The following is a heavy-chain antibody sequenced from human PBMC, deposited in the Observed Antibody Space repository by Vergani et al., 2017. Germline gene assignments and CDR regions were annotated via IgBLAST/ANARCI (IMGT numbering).Heavy chain of an antibody. CDR1: GYTFTDHY. CDR3: ASDGAGDSSSWKGPY. D-gene: IGHD6-13*01. Sequence: EVQLVQSGAEVKKPGATMKISCKVSGYTFTDHYMHWVKQAPGKGLEWMGLVDPEDGETIYAEKFKGRVTIAADTSTDTAHLELGSLRSEDTAVYYCASDGAGDSSSWKGPYWGQGTLVTVSS. J-gene: IGHJ4*02. V-gene: IGHV1-69-2*01. CDR2: VDPEDGET.